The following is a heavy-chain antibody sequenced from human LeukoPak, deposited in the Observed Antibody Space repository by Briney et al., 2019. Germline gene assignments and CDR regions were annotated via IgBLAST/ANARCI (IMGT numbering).Heavy chain of an antibody. CDR3: ARGYTPGYVDY. J-gene: IGHJ4*02. D-gene: IGHD5-18*01. CDR1: GFTFSTYN. V-gene: IGHV3-21*01. Sequence: GGSLRLSCAASGFTFSTYNMTWVRQAPGKGLEWVSSISTGSSYIYYADSVKGRFTISRDNAKNSLYLQMNSLRAEDTAVYYCARGYTPGYVDYWGQGTLVSVSS. CDR2: ISTGSSYI.